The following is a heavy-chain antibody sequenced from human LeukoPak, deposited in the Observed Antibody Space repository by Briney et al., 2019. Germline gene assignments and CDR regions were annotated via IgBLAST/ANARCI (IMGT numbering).Heavy chain of an antibody. D-gene: IGHD6-13*01. CDR1: GVTFSTYN. V-gene: IGHV3-21*01. CDR2: ISIISSYI. J-gene: IGHJ4*02. CDR3: ARAEAAGGAFDY. Sequence: GGSLRLSCAASGVTFSTYNMNWVRQAPGKGQEWVSSISIISSYIYYADSVKGRFTISGDNAKNSLYLQMNSLRAEDTAVYYCARAEAAGGAFDYWGQGTLVTVSS.